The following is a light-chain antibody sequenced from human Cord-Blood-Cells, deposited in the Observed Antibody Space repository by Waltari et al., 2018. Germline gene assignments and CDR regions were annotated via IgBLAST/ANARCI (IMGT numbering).Light chain of an antibody. CDR2: DAS. J-gene: IGKJ4*01. V-gene: IGKV1-5*01. CDR1: QSISSW. CDR3: QQYNSYSLT. Sequence: DIQMTQSPSTLSASVGDRVTITCRASQSISSWLAWYQQKPGKAPNLLIYDASSLESGVPSRFSGSGPGTEFTLNISSLQPDDFATYYCQQYNSYSLTLGGGTKVEIK.